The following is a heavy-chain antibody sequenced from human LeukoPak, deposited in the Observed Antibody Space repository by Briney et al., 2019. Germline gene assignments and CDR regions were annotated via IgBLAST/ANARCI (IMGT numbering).Heavy chain of an antibody. J-gene: IGHJ4*02. CDR1: GFTFSSYA. CDR2: ISYDGSNK. CDR3: ARDQGEYSTYLDY. Sequence: GGSLRLSCAASGFTFSSYAMHWVRQAPGKGLGWVALISYDGSNKYYADSVKGRFTISRDNSKNTLYLQMNSLRAEDTAVYYCARDQGEYSTYLDYWGQGTLLTVSS. V-gene: IGHV3-30*04. D-gene: IGHD3-10*01.